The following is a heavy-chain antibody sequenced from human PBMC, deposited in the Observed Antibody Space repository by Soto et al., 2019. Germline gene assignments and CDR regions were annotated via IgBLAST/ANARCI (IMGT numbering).Heavy chain of an antibody. CDR3: ARTGIGIVGATLNAFDI. J-gene: IGHJ3*02. CDR2: ISYDGRNK. CDR1: GFTFSSYA. V-gene: IGHV3-30*04. D-gene: IGHD1-26*01. Sequence: PGGSLRLSCAASGFTFSSYAMHWVRQAPGKGLEWVAVISYDGRNKYYADSVKGRFTISRDNSKNTLYLQMNSLRAEDTAVYYCARTGIGIVGATLNAFDIWGQGTMVTVSS.